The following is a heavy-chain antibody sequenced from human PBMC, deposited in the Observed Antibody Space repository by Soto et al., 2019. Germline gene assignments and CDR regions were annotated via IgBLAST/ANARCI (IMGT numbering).Heavy chain of an antibody. V-gene: IGHV5-51*01. CDR1: GYSFTSYW. D-gene: IGHD6-13*01. CDR2: IYPGDSDT. CDR3: ARSWYSSSWSRGYYYYGMDV. Sequence: GESLKISCKGSGYSFTSYWIGWVRQMPGKGLEWMGIIYPGDSDTRYSPSFQGQVTISADRSISTAYLQWSSLKASDTAMYYCARSWYSSSWSRGYYYYGMDVWGQGTTVTVSS. J-gene: IGHJ6*02.